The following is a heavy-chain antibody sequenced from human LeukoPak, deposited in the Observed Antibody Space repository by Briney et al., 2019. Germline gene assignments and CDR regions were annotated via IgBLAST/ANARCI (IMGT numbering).Heavy chain of an antibody. CDR3: AGGHATDY. CDR2: ISYDGSNK. J-gene: IGHJ4*02. CDR1: GFTFSSYA. Sequence: PGGSLRLSCAASGFTFSSYAMHWVRQAPGKGLVWVAVISYDGSNKYYADSVKGRFTISRDNSKNTLYLQMNSLRAEDTAVYYCAGGHATDYWGQGTLVTVSS. V-gene: IGHV3-30*04.